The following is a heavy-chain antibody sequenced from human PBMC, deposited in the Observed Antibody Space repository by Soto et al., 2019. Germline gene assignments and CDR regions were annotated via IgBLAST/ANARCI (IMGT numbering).Heavy chain of an antibody. J-gene: IGHJ4*02. CDR3: ARGIAPYYFDY. Sequence: QVQLVQSGAEEKKPGASVKVSCKASGYSFTSYAMHWVRQAPGQRLEWMGWINAGNGNTKYSQKFQGRVTITRDTSASTAYMELSSLRSEDTAVYYCARGIAPYYFDYWGQGTLVTVSS. D-gene: IGHD6-13*01. CDR2: INAGNGNT. V-gene: IGHV1-3*05. CDR1: GYSFTSYA.